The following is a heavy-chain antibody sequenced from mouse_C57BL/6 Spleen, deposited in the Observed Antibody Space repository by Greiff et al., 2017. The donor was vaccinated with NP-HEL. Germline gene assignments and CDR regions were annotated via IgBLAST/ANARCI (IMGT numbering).Heavy chain of an antibody. J-gene: IGHJ4*01. CDR3: AREFDYYGSSPYAMDY. D-gene: IGHD1-1*01. CDR2: IYPGSGNT. CDR1: GYSFTSYY. Sequence: QVQLKESGPELVKPGASVKISCKASGYSFTSYYIHWVKQRPGQGLEWIGWIYPGSGNTKYNEKFKGKATLTADTSSSTAYMQLSSLTSEDSAVYYCAREFDYYGSSPYAMDYWGQGTSVTVSS. V-gene: IGHV1-66*01.